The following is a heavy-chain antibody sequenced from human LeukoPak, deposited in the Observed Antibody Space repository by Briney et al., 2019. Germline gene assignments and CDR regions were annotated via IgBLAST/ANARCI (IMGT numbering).Heavy chain of an antibody. J-gene: IGHJ4*02. CDR3: ARDRRETYYDILTGYYNVADY. CDR2: ISAYNGNT. V-gene: IGHV1-18*01. Sequence: ASVRVSCKASGYTFTSYGISWVRQAPGQGLEWMGWISAYNGNTNYAQKLQGRVTMTTDTSTSTAYMELRSLRSDDTAVYYCARDRRETYYDILTGYYNVADYWGQGTLVTVSS. D-gene: IGHD3-9*01. CDR1: GYTFTSYG.